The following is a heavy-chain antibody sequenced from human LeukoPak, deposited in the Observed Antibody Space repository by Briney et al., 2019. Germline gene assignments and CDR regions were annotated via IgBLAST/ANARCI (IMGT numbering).Heavy chain of an antibody. CDR3: ARSLAPSPQPDY. D-gene: IGHD2-2*01. CDR2: IYPDDSDT. V-gene: IGHV5-51*01. J-gene: IGHJ4*02. Sequence: GESLKISCDGSGSTFNTYWIGWVRQMPGKGLEWMGIIYPDDSDTRYSPSFQGQVTISADKSISTAYLQWSSLKASDTAMYYCARSLAPSPQPDYWGQGTLVTVSS. CDR1: GSTFNTYW.